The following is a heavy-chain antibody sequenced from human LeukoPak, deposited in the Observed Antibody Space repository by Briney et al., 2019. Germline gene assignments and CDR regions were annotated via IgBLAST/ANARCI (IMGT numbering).Heavy chain of an antibody. D-gene: IGHD2-15*01. CDR2: LSGSGGST. V-gene: IGHV3-23*01. J-gene: IGHJ4*02. CDR3: AKGRCSGGSCYGRGFDY. CDR1: GFTFSSYA. Sequence: PGGALRLSCAASGFTFSSYAMSWVRQAPGKGLEWVSGLSGSGGSTYYADSVKGRFTISRDNAKNTLYLQMNSLRAEDRAAYYCAKGRCSGGSCYGRGFDYWGQGTLVTVSS.